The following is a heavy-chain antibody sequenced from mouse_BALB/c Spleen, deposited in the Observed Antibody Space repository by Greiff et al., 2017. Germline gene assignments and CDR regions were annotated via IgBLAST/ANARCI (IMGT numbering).Heavy chain of an antibody. D-gene: IGHD2-4*01. V-gene: IGHV1-18*01. J-gene: IGHJ4*01. CDR2: INPNNGGT. CDR3: ARPHYDQGDYAMDY. CDR1: GYTFTDYN. Sequence: VQLQQSGPELVKPGASVKIPCKASGYTFTDYNMDWVKQSHGKSLEWIGDINPNNGGTIYNQKFKGKATLTVDKSSSTAYMELRSLTSEDTAVYYCARPHYDQGDYAMDYWGQGTSVTVSS.